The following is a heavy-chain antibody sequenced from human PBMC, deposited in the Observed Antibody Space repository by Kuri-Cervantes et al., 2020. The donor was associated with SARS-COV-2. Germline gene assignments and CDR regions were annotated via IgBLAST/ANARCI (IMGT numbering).Heavy chain of an antibody. J-gene: IGHJ3*02. CDR3: ARTPVVITTFYAFDI. CDR2: IDPSDSYT. V-gene: IGHV5-10-1*01. Sequence: GGSLRLSCKGSGYSFTSYWISWVRQMPGKGLEWTGRIDPSDSYTNYSPSFQGHVTISADKSISTAYLQWSSLKASDTAMYYCARTPVVITTFYAFDIWGQGTMVTVSS. CDR1: GYSFTSYW. D-gene: IGHD3-22*01.